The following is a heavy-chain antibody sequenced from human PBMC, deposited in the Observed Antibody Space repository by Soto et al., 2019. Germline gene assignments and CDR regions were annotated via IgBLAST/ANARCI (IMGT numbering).Heavy chain of an antibody. D-gene: IGHD2-21*02. CDR2: IIPIFGTA. J-gene: IGHJ6*02. CDR1: GGTFSSYA. Sequence: ASVKVSCKASGGTFSSYAISWVRQAPGQGLEWMGGIIPIFGTANYAQKFQGRVTITADESTSTAYMELSSLRSEDTAVYYCARERMVTDYYYYGMDVWGQGTTVTVSS. V-gene: IGHV1-69*13. CDR3: ARERMVTDYYYYGMDV.